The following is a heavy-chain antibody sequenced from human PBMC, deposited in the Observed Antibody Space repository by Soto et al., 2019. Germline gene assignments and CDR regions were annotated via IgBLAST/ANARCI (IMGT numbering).Heavy chain of an antibody. CDR3: ARAADPDYGEVLDY. D-gene: IGHD4-17*01. CDR2: IYYSGST. CDR1: GGSISSYY. Sequence: SETLSLTCTVFGGSISSYYWSWIRQPPGKGLEWIGYIYYSGSTNYNPSLKSRVTISVDTSKNQFSLKLSSVTAADTAVYYCARAADPDYGEVLDYWGQGTLVTVSS. J-gene: IGHJ4*02. V-gene: IGHV4-59*01.